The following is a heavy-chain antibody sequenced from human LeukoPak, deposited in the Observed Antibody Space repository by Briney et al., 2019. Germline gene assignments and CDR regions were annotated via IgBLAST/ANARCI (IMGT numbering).Heavy chain of an antibody. CDR2: ISYDGSNK. D-gene: IGHD1-26*01. J-gene: IGHJ4*02. CDR3: AKGRLGGSYDY. CDR1: GFTFSSYV. V-gene: IGHV3-30-3*01. Sequence: GGSLRLSCAASGFTFSSYVMHWVRQAPGKGLEWVAVISYDGSNKYYADSVKGRFTISRDNSKNTLYLQMNSLRAEDTAVYCCAKGRLGGSYDYWGQGTLVTVSS.